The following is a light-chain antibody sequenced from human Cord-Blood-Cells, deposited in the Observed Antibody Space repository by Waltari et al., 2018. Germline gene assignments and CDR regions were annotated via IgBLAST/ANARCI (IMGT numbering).Light chain of an antibody. CDR3: QSADSSGTYV. CDR1: ALTKQY. CDR2: KDS. J-gene: IGLJ1*01. V-gene: IGLV3-25*03. Sequence: SYELPQQPSVSVSPGQTARITCSGDALTKQYAYWYQQKPGQAPVLVIYKDSERPSGIPERFSGSSSGTTVTLTISGVQAEDEADYYCQSADSSGTYVFGTGTKVTVL.